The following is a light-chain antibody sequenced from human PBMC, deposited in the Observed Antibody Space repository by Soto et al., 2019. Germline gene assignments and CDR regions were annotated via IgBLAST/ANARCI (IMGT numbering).Light chain of an antibody. CDR2: GAS. CDR1: QSVSSN. CDR3: QQYNNWPRPVT. V-gene: IGKV3-15*01. J-gene: IGKJ5*01. Sequence: EIVMTQSPASLSVSPGERATLSCRASQSVSSNLASYQQKPGQAPRLLIYGASTRATGIPARFSGSGSGTEFTLTISSLQSEDFAVYYCQQYNNWPRPVTFGQGTRLEI.